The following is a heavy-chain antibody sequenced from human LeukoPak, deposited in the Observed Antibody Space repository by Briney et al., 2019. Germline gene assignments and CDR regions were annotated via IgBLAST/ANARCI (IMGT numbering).Heavy chain of an antibody. CDR2: ISSSSSYI. V-gene: IGHV3-21*01. D-gene: IGHD6-19*01. Sequence: PGGSLRLSRAASGFTFSSYSMNWVRQAPGKGLEWVSSISSSSSYIYYADSLKGRFTITRDNAKNSAYLQMNSLRSEDTAVYYCARGAVAGTGGFDYWGQGTLATVSS. CDR1: GFTFSSYS. J-gene: IGHJ4*02. CDR3: ARGAVAGTGGFDY.